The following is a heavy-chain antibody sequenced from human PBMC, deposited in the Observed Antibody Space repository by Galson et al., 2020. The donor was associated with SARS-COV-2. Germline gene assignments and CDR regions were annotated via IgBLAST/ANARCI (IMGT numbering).Heavy chain of an antibody. V-gene: IGHV3-30*18. CDR2: ISDDGSNK. J-gene: IGHJ4*02. D-gene: IGHD3-10*01. CDR3: AKGKWFGELLSPFDY. Sequence: GGSLRLSCSASGFTFSSSGMHWVRQAPGKGLEWMAVISDDGSNKYYADSVKGRFTISRDNSKNTLYLQMNSLRAEDTALYYCAKGKWFGELLSPFDYCGQGTLVTVSS. CDR1: GFTFSSSG.